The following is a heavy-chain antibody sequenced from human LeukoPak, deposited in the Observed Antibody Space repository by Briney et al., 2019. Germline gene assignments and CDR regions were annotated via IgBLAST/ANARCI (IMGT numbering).Heavy chain of an antibody. Sequence: GGSLRLSCAASGFTFSTYAMHWVRQAPGKGLEWVAIMSYDGHSKFYADSVKGRFTISRDNSKNTLYLQMNSLRAEDTAVYYCAREPPGPNTIVVGRYFDYWGQGILVTVSS. D-gene: IGHD1-26*01. CDR1: GFTFSTYA. CDR3: AREPPGPNTIVVGRYFDY. CDR2: MSYDGHSK. V-gene: IGHV3-30-3*01. J-gene: IGHJ4*02.